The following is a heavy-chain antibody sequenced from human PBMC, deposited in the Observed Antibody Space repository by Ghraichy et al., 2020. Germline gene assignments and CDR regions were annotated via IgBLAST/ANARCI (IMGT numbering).Heavy chain of an antibody. V-gene: IGHV4-34*01. CDR1: GGSFSGYY. J-gene: IGHJ4*02. CDR2: INHSGST. CDR3: ARAVAGPV. D-gene: IGHD6-19*01. Sequence: SETLSLTCAVYGGSFSGYYWSWIRQPPGKGLEWIGEINHSGSTNYNPSLKSRVTISVDTSKNQFSLKLSSVTAADTAVYYCARAVAGPVWGQGTLVTVSS.